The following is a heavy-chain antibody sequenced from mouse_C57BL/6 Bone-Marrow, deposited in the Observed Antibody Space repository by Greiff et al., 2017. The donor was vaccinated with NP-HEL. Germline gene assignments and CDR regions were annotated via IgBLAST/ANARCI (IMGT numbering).Heavy chain of an antibody. CDR2: ISDGGSYT. Sequence: EVQLVESGGGLVKPGGSLKLSCAASGFTFSSYAMSWVRQTPEKRLEWVATISDGGSYTYYPDNVKGRCTISRDNAKNNLYLQMSHLKSEDTAMYYCAREVTTAYWGQGTLVTVSA. CDR1: GFTFSSYA. J-gene: IGHJ3*01. D-gene: IGHD2-5*01. CDR3: AREVTTAY. V-gene: IGHV5-4*01.